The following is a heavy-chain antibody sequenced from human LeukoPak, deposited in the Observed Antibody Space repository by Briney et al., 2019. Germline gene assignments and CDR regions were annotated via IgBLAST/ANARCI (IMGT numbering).Heavy chain of an antibody. CDR1: GYTFSGYY. J-gene: IGHJ4*02. V-gene: IGHV1-2*02. Sequence: GASVKVSCKGSGYTFSGYYMHWVRQAPGQGLEWMGWINPKSGDTKYAQKFQGRVTMTRDTSISTAYMELSRLRSDDTALYYCARDFTGLLPPSYYFDYWGQGTLVTVSS. CDR2: INPKSGDT. CDR3: ARDFTGLLPPSYYFDY. D-gene: IGHD2-15*01.